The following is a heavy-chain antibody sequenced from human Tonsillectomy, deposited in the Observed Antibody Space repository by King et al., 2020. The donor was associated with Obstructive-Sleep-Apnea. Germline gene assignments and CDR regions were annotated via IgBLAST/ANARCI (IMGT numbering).Heavy chain of an antibody. CDR1: GFSISSGYY. D-gene: IGHD1-1*01. CDR2: IYHSGST. V-gene: IGHV4-38-2*02. CDR3: GRDQRGNWNEVGGYFDL. Sequence: VQLQESGPGLVKPSETLSLTCTVSGFSISSGYYWGWIRQPPGKGLEWIGSIYHSGSTYYNPSLKSRVAISVDTSKNQFSLELSDVTAADTAVYYCGRDQRGNWNEVGGYFDLWGRGTLVTVPS. J-gene: IGHJ2*01.